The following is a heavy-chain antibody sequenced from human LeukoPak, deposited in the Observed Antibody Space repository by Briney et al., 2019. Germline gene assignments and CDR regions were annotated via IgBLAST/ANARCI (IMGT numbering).Heavy chain of an antibody. CDR1: GYTLSNYG. J-gene: IGHJ3*02. CDR2: ISGYNGNT. V-gene: IGHV1-18*01. Sequence: ASVKVSCKASGYTLSNYGISGVRQAPGQGLEWMGWISGYNGNTDYAQKLQGRVTVTTDTSTSTAYMALRSLRSDDTAVYYCAKAQEGGWNAFDIWGQGTMVTVSS. CDR3: AKAQEGGWNAFDI. D-gene: IGHD3-16*01.